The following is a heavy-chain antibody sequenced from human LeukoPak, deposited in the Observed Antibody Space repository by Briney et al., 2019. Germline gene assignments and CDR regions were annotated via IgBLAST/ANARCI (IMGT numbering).Heavy chain of an antibody. CDR1: GFTFNSYE. V-gene: IGHV3-48*03. Sequence: PAGGSLRLSCAASGFTFNSYEMNWVRQAPGKGLEWIAYLSSSGSAFSYADSVKGRFTIARDNAKNSVYLEMNSLRADDTAVYYCARSARLMKGVVEVTALDDWGQGTLVTVSS. CDR2: LSSSGSAF. J-gene: IGHJ4*02. CDR3: ARSARLMKGVVEVTALDD. D-gene: IGHD3-3*01.